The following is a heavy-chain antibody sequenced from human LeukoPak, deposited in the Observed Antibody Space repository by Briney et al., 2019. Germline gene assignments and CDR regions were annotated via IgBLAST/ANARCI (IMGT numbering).Heavy chain of an antibody. CDR2: ISYDGSNK. J-gene: IGHJ6*02. CDR1: GFTFSSYG. V-gene: IGHV3-30*03. Sequence: PGGSLRLSCAASGFTFSSYGMHWVRQAPGKGLEWVAVISYDGSNKYYADSVKGRFTISRDNTKNTLYLQMNSLRAEDTAVYYCLSSGAPSPYYGMDVWGQGTTVTVSS. D-gene: IGHD1-26*01. CDR3: LSSGAPSPYYGMDV.